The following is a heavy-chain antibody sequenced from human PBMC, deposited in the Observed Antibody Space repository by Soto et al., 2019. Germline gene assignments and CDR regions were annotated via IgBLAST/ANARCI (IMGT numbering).Heavy chain of an antibody. CDR1: GYSSTSYW. D-gene: IGHD2-15*01. J-gene: IGHJ5*02. CDR2: IYPGDSDT. CDR3: ARDWGSDCSGGSCYSTNWFDP. V-gene: IGHV5-51*01. Sequence: GESLKISCKGSGYSSTSYWIGWVRQMPGKGLEWMGIIYPGDSDTRYSPSFQGQVTISADKSISTAYLQWSSLKASDTAMYYCARDWGSDCSGGSCYSTNWFDPWGQGTLVTVSS.